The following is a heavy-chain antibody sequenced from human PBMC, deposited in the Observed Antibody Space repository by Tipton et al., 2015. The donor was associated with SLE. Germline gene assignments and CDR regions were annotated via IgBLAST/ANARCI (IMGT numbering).Heavy chain of an antibody. Sequence: TLSLTCAVYGGSFSGYYWSWIRQPPGKGLEWIGEINHSGSTNYNPSLKSRVTISVDTSKNQFSLNVSSVTAADTAMYYCARRGSGWQNWGDFDYWGQGTLVTLSS. CDR2: INHSGST. CDR1: GGSFSGYY. V-gene: IGHV4-34*01. J-gene: IGHJ4*02. D-gene: IGHD6-19*01. CDR3: ARRGSGWQNWGDFDY.